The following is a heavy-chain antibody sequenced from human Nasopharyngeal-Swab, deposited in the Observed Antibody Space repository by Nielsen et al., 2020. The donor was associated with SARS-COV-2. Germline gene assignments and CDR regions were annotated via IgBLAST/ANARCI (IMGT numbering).Heavy chain of an antibody. CDR3: ARVDVHDAFDV. Sequence: GESLKISCAASGFTFSSYWMHWVRQAPGEGLVWVSRMNSDGSRTSYADSVKGRFTISRDNAKNTLYLQMNSLRAEDTAVYYCARVDVHDAFDVWGQGTTVTVSS. D-gene: IGHD3-16*01. CDR1: GFTFSSYW. V-gene: IGHV3-74*01. CDR2: MNSDGSRT. J-gene: IGHJ3*01.